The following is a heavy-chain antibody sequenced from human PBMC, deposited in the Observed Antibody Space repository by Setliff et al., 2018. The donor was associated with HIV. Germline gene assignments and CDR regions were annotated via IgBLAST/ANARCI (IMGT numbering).Heavy chain of an antibody. V-gene: IGHV4-59*12. CDR2: IHYSGRT. CDR1: GDGISSWQ. Sequence: SETLSLTCTVSGDGISSWQWSWFRQYPEKGLEWIGWIHYSGRTNFNPSLKSRVTISVDTSKNQFSLKLSSVTAADTAVYYCARVGVFGGWFDPWGQGTLVTVSS. CDR3: ARVGVFGGWFDP. D-gene: IGHD2-15*01. J-gene: IGHJ5*02.